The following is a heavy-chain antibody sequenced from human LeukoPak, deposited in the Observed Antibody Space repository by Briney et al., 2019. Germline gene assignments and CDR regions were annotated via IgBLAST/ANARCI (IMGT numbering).Heavy chain of an antibody. CDR3: ARKAYSYGYALDS. CDR2: IYYSGST. V-gene: IGHV4-39*01. D-gene: IGHD5-18*01. CDR1: GGSISSSSYC. Sequence: SETLSLTCTVSGGSISSSSYCWGWIRQPPGKGLEWIGSIYYSGSTYYNPSLKSRVTISVDTSKNQFSLKLSSVTAADTAVYYCARKAYSYGYALDSWGQGTLVTVSS. J-gene: IGHJ4*02.